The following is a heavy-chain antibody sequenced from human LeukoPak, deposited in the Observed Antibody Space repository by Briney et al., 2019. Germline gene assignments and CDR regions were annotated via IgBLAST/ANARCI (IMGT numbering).Heavy chain of an antibody. V-gene: IGHV5-51*01. J-gene: IGHJ4*02. D-gene: IGHD4/OR15-4a*01. CDR2: IYPGDSDT. CDR3: ARRGALGYLDY. CDR1: GYSFTTYW. Sequence: GESLKISCEGSGYSFTTYWIGWVRQMPGKGLEWMGVIYPGDSDTRYSPSFQGQVTISADKSISTAYLQWSSLKASDTAIYYCARRGALGYLDYWGQGTLVTVSS.